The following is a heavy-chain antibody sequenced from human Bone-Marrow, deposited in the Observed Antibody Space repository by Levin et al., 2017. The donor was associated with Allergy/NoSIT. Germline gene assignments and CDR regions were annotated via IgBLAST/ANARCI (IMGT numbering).Heavy chain of an antibody. Sequence: GESLKISCAASGFTFSSYAMSWVRQVPGKGLEWVATISHSAVGTYYADSVKGRFTISRDNSKETLYLQMSSVRAEDTALYYCARMTRYFDWFFSYWGQGTLVTVSS. J-gene: IGHJ4*02. V-gene: IGHV3-23*01. D-gene: IGHD3-9*01. CDR3: ARMTRYFDWFFSY. CDR2: ISHSAVGT. CDR1: GFTFSSYA.